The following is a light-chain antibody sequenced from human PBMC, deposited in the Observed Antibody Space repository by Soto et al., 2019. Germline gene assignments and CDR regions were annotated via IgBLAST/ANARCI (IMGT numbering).Light chain of an antibody. Sequence: QSALTQPASVSGSPGQSIAISCTGTSSDVGSYDYVSWYQQHPDKAPKLMIYEVTQRPSGVSNRFSGSKSGNTASLTISGLQAADEADYYCSSHTSVNPRVFGTGTKLTVL. CDR3: SSHTSVNPRV. CDR2: EVT. CDR1: SSDVGSYDY. V-gene: IGLV2-14*01. J-gene: IGLJ1*01.